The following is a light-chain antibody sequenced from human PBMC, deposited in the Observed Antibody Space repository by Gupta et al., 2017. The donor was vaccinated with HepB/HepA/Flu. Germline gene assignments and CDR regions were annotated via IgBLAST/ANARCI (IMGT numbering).Light chain of an antibody. CDR1: QSLLHSNGYNY. CDR3: MQALQTPVT. V-gene: IGKV2-28*01. Sequence: DIVMTQSPLSLPVTPGEPASISCRSSQSLLHSNGYNYLDWYLQKPGQSPQLLIYLGSNRASGVPDRFSGSGSGTDFTLKISRVEAEDVGVYYCMQALQTPVTFGQGTXVEIK. J-gene: IGKJ1*01. CDR2: LGS.